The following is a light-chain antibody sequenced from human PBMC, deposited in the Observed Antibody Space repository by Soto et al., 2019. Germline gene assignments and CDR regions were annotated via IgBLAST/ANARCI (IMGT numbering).Light chain of an antibody. CDR2: WAS. CDR3: QQYYRIPPT. CDR1: QSVLHTPINRNY. J-gene: IGKJ1*01. V-gene: IGKV4-1*01. Sequence: DIAMTQSPDSLAVSLGERATIHCKSSQSVLHTPINRNYLAWYQQKAGQPLKLLFYWASTRGSGVPDRFSASGSGTDFTLTINTLQAEDVAVYHCQQYYRIPPTFGQGTKVEIK.